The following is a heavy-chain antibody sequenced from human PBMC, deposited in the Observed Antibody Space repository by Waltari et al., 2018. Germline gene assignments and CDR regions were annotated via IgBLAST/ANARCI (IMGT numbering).Heavy chain of an antibody. CDR2: CDTEYGET. D-gene: IGHD2-15*01. J-gene: IGHJ6*02. CDR3: ATVPTGRVVAAQFSYYYYGMDV. V-gene: IGHV1-24*01. Sequence: QVQLVQSGAEVKKPGASVKVSCKVSGYPLTELSMHWVRQAPGKGLEWMGGCDTEYGETSYAQKVQSRVTMTEETSTDTAYMELSSLRSEDTAVYYWATVPTGRVVAAQFSYYYYGMDVWGQGTTVTVSS. CDR1: GYPLTELS.